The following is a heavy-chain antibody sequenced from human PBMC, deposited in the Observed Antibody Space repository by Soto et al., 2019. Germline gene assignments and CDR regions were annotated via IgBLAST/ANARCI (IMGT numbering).Heavy chain of an antibody. D-gene: IGHD5-12*01. CDR2: IYYSGNT. J-gene: IGHJ3*02. CDR3: AKRYSGYDDAFDI. V-gene: IGHV4-59*08. Sequence: PSETLSLTCTVSGGSIGSYYWSWIRQPPGKGLEWIGYIYYSGNTNYNPSLKSRVTISVDTSKNQFSLKLSSVTAVDTAVYYCAKRYSGYDDAFDIWGQGTMVTVSS. CDR1: GGSIGSYY.